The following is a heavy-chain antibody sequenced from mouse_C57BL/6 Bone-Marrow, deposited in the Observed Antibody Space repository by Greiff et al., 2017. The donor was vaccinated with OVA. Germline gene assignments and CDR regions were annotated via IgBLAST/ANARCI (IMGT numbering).Heavy chain of an antibody. CDR3: LYDGRNFDY. CDR1: GFTFSNYW. V-gene: IGHV6-3*01. D-gene: IGHD1-2*01. CDR2: IRLKSDNYAT. Sequence: EVKLMESGGGLVQPGGSMKLSCVASGFTFSNYWMNWVRQSPEKGLEWVAQIRLKSDNYATHYAESVKGRFTISRDDSKSSVYLQMNNLRAEDTGIYYCLYDGRNFDYWGQGTTLTVSS. J-gene: IGHJ2*01.